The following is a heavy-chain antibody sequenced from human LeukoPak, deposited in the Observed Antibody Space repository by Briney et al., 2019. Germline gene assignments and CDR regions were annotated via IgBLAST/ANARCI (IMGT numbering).Heavy chain of an antibody. D-gene: IGHD2-15*01. Sequence: SETLSLTCTVSGGSISSGAYYWSWIRQHPGKGLEWIGYIYYSGSTYYNPSLRSRVTISVDTSKNQFSLKLSSVTAADTAVYYCARAMAATEVGLDYWGQGTLVTVSS. V-gene: IGHV4-31*03. CDR1: GGSISSGAYY. J-gene: IGHJ4*02. CDR2: IYYSGST. CDR3: ARAMAATEVGLDY.